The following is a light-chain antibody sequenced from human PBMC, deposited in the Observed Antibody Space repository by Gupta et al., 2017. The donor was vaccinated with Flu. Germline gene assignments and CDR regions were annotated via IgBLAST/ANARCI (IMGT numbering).Light chain of an antibody. CDR2: RDK. Sequence: ERQKTGQAPALVIFRDKKRASVIPDRFSGSTSGTTVTLTISGVQAEDEADYYWQTADSDDNWVFGGGTKLTV. J-gene: IGLJ3*02. V-gene: IGLV3-25*03. CDR3: QTADSDDNWV.